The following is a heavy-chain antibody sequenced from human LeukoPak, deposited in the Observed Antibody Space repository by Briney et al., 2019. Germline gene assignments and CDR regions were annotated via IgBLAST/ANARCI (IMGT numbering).Heavy chain of an antibody. J-gene: IGHJ6*02. CDR3: ARDSSSWDYYYGMDV. Sequence: GGSLRLSCAASGFTFSSYGMHWVRQAPGKGLEWVAVIWYGGSNKYYADSVKGRFTISRDNSKNTLYLQMNSLRAEDTAVYYCARDSSSWDYYYGMDVWGQGTTVTVSS. D-gene: IGHD6-13*01. V-gene: IGHV3-33*01. CDR1: GFTFSSYG. CDR2: IWYGGSNK.